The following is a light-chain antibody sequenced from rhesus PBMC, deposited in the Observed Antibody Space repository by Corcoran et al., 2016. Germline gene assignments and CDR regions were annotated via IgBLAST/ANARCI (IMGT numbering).Light chain of an antibody. CDR1: SSDIGGSNR. V-gene: IGLV2-13*03. CDR2: EVI. J-gene: IGLJ1*01. CDR3: TSYATSNTFI. Sequence: QAATNQSPSVSGSPGQSVTIYCTGTSSDIGGSNRVSWYQLHPGKAPKVMIYEVIKRPSGVSDRFSGSKSGNTASLTISGLQAEDEADYYCTSYATSNTFIFGSGTRLTVL.